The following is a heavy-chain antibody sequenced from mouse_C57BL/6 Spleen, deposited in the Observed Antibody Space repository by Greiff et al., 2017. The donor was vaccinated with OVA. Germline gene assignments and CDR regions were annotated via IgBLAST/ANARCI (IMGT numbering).Heavy chain of an antibody. CDR1: GFTFSDYG. CDR2: ISNLAYSI. J-gene: IGHJ2*01. D-gene: IGHD1-1*01. V-gene: IGHV5-15*01. CDR3: AREDYYGSSYGFDY. Sequence: EVQGVESGGGLVQPGGSLKLSCAASGFTFSDYGMAWVRQAPRKGPEWVAFISNLAYSIYYAEPVTGRFTISRDNAKNNLYLEMSSLRSEDTAMYYCAREDYYGSSYGFDYWGQGTTLTVSS.